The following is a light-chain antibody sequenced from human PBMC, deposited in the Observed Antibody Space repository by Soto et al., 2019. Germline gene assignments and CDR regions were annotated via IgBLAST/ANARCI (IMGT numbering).Light chain of an antibody. CDR2: DAS. J-gene: IGKJ4*01. CDR3: QQRSNWAGLT. V-gene: IGKV3-11*01. CDR1: QSVSSY. Sequence: EIVLTQSPATLSLSPGERATLSCRASQSVSSYLAWYQQKPGQAPRLLIYDASNRATGIPARFSGSGSGTDFTLTISSLEPEDSAVYYCQQRSNWAGLTFGGGTKVDIK.